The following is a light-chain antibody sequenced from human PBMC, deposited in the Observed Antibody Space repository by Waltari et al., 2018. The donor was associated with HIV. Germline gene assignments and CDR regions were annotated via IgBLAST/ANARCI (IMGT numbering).Light chain of an antibody. Sequence: QSVLTQPPSASGTPGQRVTISCSASSSNIGSDYVYWYQHLQGTAPKLLIYKDNQRPSVVPDRFSGSKSGTSASLAISGLRPEDEADYSCAAWDDSLSGVVFGGGTKLTVL. CDR3: AAWDDSLSGVV. J-gene: IGLJ2*01. CDR2: KDN. V-gene: IGLV1-47*01. CDR1: SSNIGSDY.